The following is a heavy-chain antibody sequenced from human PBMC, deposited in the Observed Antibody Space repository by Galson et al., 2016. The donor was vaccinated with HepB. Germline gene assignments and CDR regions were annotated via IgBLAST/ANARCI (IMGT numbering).Heavy chain of an antibody. V-gene: IGHV4-39*07. Sequence: LVKPTQTLTLTCSFSGFSLTASGVGVGWIRQPPGKGLEWIGEINHSGTTDYNPSLKSRVTLSVDTSKNQFSLKLSSVTAADTALYYCARRPAAARYPRWLDPWGQGTLVTVSS. D-gene: IGHD2-15*01. J-gene: IGHJ5*02. CDR3: ARRPAAARYPRWLDP. CDR1: GFSLTASGVG. CDR2: INHSGTT.